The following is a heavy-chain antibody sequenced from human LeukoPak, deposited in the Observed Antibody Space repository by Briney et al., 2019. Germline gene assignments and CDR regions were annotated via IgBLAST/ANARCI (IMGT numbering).Heavy chain of an antibody. Sequence: GESLKISCKGSGYSFTSYWIGWVRQMPGKGLEWMGIIYPGDSDTRYSPSFQGQVTIPADKSISTAYLQWSSLKASDTAMYYCARHMSSSSPDGDYWGQGTLVTVSS. V-gene: IGHV5-51*01. CDR3: ARHMSSSSPDGDY. CDR1: GYSFTSYW. J-gene: IGHJ4*02. CDR2: IYPGDSDT. D-gene: IGHD6-6*01.